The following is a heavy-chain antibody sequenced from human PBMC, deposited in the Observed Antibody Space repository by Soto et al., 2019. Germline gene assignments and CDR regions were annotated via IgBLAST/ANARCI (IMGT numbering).Heavy chain of an antibody. Sequence: QVQLVESGGGVVPPGGSLRVSCVASGFTFSSYNMHWVRQAPGEGLEWVAVISFDGANKFYADSVKGRFTISRDISRDTLYLQMSSLRDEDTAIYYCARDGYNRGGFHYWGQGTLVTVSS. CDR1: GFTFSSYN. V-gene: IGHV3-30-3*01. D-gene: IGHD3-16*01. J-gene: IGHJ4*02. CDR2: ISFDGANK. CDR3: ARDGYNRGGFHY.